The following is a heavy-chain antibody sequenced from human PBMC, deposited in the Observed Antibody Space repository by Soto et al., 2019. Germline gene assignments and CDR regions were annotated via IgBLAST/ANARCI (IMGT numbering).Heavy chain of an antibody. Sequence: PSETLPLTCTVSGDSIGSNNNYWSWIRQPPGEGLEWIGFISYSGTTSYSPSLKSRVAISLDTSKNQFSLSLSSVTAADTAVYYCARGRGYSYGLDPWGQGTLVTVSS. CDR1: GDSIGSNNNY. CDR3: ARGRGYSYGLDP. D-gene: IGHD5-18*01. J-gene: IGHJ5*02. CDR2: ISYSGTT. V-gene: IGHV4-30-4*01.